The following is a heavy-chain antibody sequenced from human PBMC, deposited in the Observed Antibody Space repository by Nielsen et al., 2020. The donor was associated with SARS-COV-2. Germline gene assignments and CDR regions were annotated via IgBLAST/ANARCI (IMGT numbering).Heavy chain of an antibody. CDR3: AKDGGATIALWYAFDI. D-gene: IGHD5-12*01. J-gene: IGHJ3*02. CDR1: GFTFSNYA. Sequence: GESLKISCAASGFTFSNYAMSWVRQAPGKGLEWVSVIYSGGSSTYYADSVKGRFTISRDNSKNTLYLQMNSLRAEDTAVYYCAKDGGATIALWYAFDIWGQGTMVTVSS. CDR2: IYSGGSST. V-gene: IGHV3-23*03.